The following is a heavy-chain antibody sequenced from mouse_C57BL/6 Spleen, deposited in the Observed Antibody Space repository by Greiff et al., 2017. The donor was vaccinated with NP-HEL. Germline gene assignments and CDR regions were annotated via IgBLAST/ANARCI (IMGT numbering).Heavy chain of an antibody. J-gene: IGHJ1*03. D-gene: IGHD1-1*01. Sequence: EVQLQQSGAELVRPGASVKLSCTASGFNIKDDYMHWVKQRPEQGLEWIGWIDPENGDTEYASKFQGKATITADTSSNTAYLQLSSLTSEDTAVYYCTTPLYGSNHWYFDVWGTGTTVTVSS. CDR3: TTPLYGSNHWYFDV. CDR1: GFNIKDDY. CDR2: IDPENGDT. V-gene: IGHV14-4*01.